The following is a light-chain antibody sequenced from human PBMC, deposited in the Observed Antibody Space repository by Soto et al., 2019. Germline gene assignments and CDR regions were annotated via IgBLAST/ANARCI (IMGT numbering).Light chain of an antibody. CDR2: EVT. CDR3: SAYAGGIKWV. V-gene: IGLV2-8*01. Sequence: QSAPTQPTSASGSPGQSVTISCTGTSSDVGGYNFVSWYQQHPGKAPKFMIYEVTKRPSGVPDRFSGSKSGNTASLTVSGLQAEGEADYYCSAYAGGIKWVFGGGTKVTVL. J-gene: IGLJ3*02. CDR1: SSDVGGYNF.